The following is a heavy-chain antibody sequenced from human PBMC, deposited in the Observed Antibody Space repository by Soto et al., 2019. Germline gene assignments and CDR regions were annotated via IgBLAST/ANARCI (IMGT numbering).Heavy chain of an antibody. CDR1: GFTFSSYA. CDR3: AKAVLLWFGELFYFDY. D-gene: IGHD3-10*01. CDR2: ISGSGGST. V-gene: IGHV3-23*01. Sequence: EVQLLESGGGLVQPGGSLRLSCAASGFTFSSYAMSWVRQAPGKGLEWVSAISGSGGSTYYADSVKGRFTISRDNSKKTLYLQMNSLRAEDTAVYYCAKAVLLWFGELFYFDYWGQGTLVTVSS. J-gene: IGHJ4*02.